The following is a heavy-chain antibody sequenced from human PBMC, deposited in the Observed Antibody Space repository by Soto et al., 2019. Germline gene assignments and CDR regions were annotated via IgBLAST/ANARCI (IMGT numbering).Heavy chain of an antibody. CDR3: ARAASSRWYKGDAFDI. J-gene: IGHJ3*02. D-gene: IGHD6-19*01. Sequence: QVQLVQSGAEVKKPGASVKVSCKASGYTFTSYDINWVRQATGQGLEWMGWMNPNSGNTGYAQKFQGRVTMTRNTSISTAYMELSSLRSEDTAVYYCARAASSRWYKGDAFDIWGQGTMVTVSS. CDR1: GYTFTSYD. CDR2: MNPNSGNT. V-gene: IGHV1-8*01.